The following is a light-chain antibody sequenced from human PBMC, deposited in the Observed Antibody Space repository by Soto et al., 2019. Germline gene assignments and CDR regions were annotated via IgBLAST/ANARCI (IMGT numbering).Light chain of an antibody. V-gene: IGKV3-15*01. J-gene: IGKJ1*01. CDR3: QQYNNWSPTRT. CDR1: QGVSSN. CDR2: AAS. Sequence: EMVLTQSPATLSVSPGERATLSCRASQGVSSNLAWYQQKPGQAPRLLIYAASTRAAGIPARFSGSGSGTEFSLSISSLQCDDCAVDYCQQYNNWSPTRTFGQGTKVEVK.